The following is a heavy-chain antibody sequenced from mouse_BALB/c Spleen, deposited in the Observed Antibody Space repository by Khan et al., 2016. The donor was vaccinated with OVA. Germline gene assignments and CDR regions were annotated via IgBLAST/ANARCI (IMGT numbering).Heavy chain of an antibody. CDR2: ISSGSNSI. J-gene: IGHJ2*01. V-gene: IGHV5-17*02. CDR1: GFTFSGFG. Sequence: EVELVESGGGLVQTGGSRKLSCAASGFTFSGFGMHWVRQAPEKGLEWVAYISSGSNSIYYADTVKGRFTISRANPQHTLFMQMTSLRSEDTAIYYCTRTGYYYFDYWGQGTTLTVAS. CDR3: TRTGYYYFDY. D-gene: IGHD2-3*01.